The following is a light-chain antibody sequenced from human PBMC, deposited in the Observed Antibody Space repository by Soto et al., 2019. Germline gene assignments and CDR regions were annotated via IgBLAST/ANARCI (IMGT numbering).Light chain of an antibody. J-gene: IGKJ4*01. Sequence: DIVMTQSPLSLPVTPGEPASISCRSSQSLLHSNGYDYLDWYLQKPGQSPQLLIYLGSNRASGVPDRFSGSGSGTDFTLTISRVEAEDVGVYCCLQAPQYPGTFGGGTKVEIK. CDR1: QSLLHSNGYDY. V-gene: IGKV2-28*01. CDR2: LGS. CDR3: LQAPQYPGT.